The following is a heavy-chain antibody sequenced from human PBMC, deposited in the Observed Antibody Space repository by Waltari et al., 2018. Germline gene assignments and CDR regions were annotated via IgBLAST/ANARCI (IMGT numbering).Heavy chain of an antibody. CDR3: ARINSGLRLFDYYYYYYMDV. J-gene: IGHJ6*03. Sequence: QVQLQESGPGLVKPSQTLSLTCTVSGGSISSGDYYWSWIRQPPGKGLEWIGYIYYSGSTYYNPSLKSRVTISVDTSKNQFSLKLSSVTAADTAVYYCARINSGLRLFDYYYYYYMDVWGKGTTVTVSS. CDR2: IYYSGST. CDR1: GGSISSGDYY. D-gene: IGHD5-12*01. V-gene: IGHV4-30-4*08.